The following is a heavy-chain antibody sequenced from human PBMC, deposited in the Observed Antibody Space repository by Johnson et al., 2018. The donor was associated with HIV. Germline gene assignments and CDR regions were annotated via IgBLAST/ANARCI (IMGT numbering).Heavy chain of an antibody. CDR1: GFTFSSYG. Sequence: VQLVESGGGVVQPGRSLRLSCAASGFTFSSYGMHWVRQAPGKGLEWVGNIKQDGSEKYYVDSVKGRFTISRDNAENSLYLQMTSLRAEDTAVYYCAKDLFTEREDDVFDIWGQGTMVTVSS. CDR3: AKDLFTEREDDVFDI. V-gene: IGHV3-7*01. CDR2: IKQDGSEK. D-gene: IGHD1-26*01. J-gene: IGHJ3*02.